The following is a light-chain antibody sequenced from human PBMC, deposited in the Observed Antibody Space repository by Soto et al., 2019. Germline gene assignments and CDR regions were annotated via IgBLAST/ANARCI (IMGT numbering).Light chain of an antibody. CDR1: STDIGAYNY. CDR3: CSYAGGATYV. V-gene: IGLV2-23*02. CDR2: EVS. Sequence: QSALTQPASVSGSPGQSITISCTGTSTDIGAYNYVSWYQQHPGKAPKLLIYEVSERPSGVSNRFSGSKSGNAASLTISGLQAEDEADYYCCSYAGGATYVFGTGTKVTVL. J-gene: IGLJ1*01.